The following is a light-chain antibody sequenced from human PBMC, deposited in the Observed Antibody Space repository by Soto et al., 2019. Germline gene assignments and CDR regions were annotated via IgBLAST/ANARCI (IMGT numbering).Light chain of an antibody. CDR1: QTTNTW. Sequence: DIQMTQFPSTLSASVGDRVTITCRASQTTNTWLAWYQQKPGTAPKLLIYDASSLEGGVPSRFSASGSGTEFTLTISSLQPDDLATYYCQQYISYPYTFGQGTKVDIQ. V-gene: IGKV1-5*01. J-gene: IGKJ2*01. CDR3: QQYISYPYT. CDR2: DAS.